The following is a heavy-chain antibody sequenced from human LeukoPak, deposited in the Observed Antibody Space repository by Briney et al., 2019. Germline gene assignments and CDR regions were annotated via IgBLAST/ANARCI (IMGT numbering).Heavy chain of an antibody. Sequence: GGSLRLSCAASGFTFSSYAMSWVRQAPGKGLEWVSLISGSGDKTYYADSVKGRFTISRDNSKNTLYLQMNSLRAEDTAVYYCAKDDYGDYWVFDYWGQGTLVTVSS. CDR2: ISGSGDKT. D-gene: IGHD4-17*01. CDR1: GFTFSSYA. V-gene: IGHV3-23*01. J-gene: IGHJ4*02. CDR3: AKDDYGDYWVFDY.